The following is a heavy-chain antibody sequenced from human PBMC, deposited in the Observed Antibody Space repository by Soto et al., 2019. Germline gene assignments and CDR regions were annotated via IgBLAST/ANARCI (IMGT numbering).Heavy chain of an antibody. CDR2: INSDGSST. Sequence: EVQLVESGGGLVQPGGSLRLSCAASGFTFSSYWMHWVRQAPGKGLGWVSRINSDGSSTSYADSVKGRFIISRDNAKNTMYLQMNSLRAEDTAVYYCARPRYDSSGTPFDHWGQGTLVTVSS. V-gene: IGHV3-74*01. CDR3: ARPRYDSSGTPFDH. CDR1: GFTFSSYW. D-gene: IGHD3-22*01. J-gene: IGHJ4*02.